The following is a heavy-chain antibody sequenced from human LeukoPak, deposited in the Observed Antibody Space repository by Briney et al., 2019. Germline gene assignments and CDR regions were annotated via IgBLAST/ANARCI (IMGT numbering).Heavy chain of an antibody. CDR2: INTDGSST. J-gene: IGHJ4*02. Sequence: GGSLRLSCAASGFTFSNAWMSWVRQASGKGLVWVSRINTDGSSTNYADSVKGRFTISRDNAKNTLYLQMNSLRAEDTAVYYCARGLGGYTSSQAYWGQGTLVTVSS. CDR3: ARGLGGYTSSQAY. CDR1: GFTFSNAW. V-gene: IGHV3-74*01. D-gene: IGHD6-13*01.